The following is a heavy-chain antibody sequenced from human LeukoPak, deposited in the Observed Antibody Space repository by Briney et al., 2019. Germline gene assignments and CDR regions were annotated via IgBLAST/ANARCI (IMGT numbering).Heavy chain of an antibody. CDR3: ATGGRWLQLLSFDY. D-gene: IGHD5-24*01. Sequence: ASVKVSCKVSGYTLTELSMHWVRQAPGKGLEWMGGFDPEDGETIYAQKFQGRVTMTEDTSTDTAYMELSSLRSEDTAVYYCATGGRWLQLLSFDYWGQGTLVTASS. CDR2: FDPEDGET. CDR1: GYTLTELS. V-gene: IGHV1-24*01. J-gene: IGHJ4*02.